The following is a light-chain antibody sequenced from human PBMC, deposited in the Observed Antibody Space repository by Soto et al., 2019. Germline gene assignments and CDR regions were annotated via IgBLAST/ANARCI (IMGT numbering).Light chain of an antibody. CDR1: SSDVGGYNY. Sequence: QSALTQPASVSGSPGQSITISCTGTSSDVGGYNYVSWYQQYPGKAPKVMIYEVTNRHSGFSNRFSGSKSGNTASLTISGLQAEDEADYYCSSYTSSNTLIVGGGAKLTVL. J-gene: IGLJ2*01. V-gene: IGLV2-14*01. CDR2: EVT. CDR3: SSYTSSNTLI.